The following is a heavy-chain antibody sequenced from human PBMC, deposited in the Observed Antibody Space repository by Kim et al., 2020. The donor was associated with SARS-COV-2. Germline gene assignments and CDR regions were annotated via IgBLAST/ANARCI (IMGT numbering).Heavy chain of an antibody. Sequence: GESLKISCKGSGYNLPNYWIGWVRQMPGKGLEWMGIIYLGDSDTRYSPSFRGQVTISADKSTTTAYLQWSSLKASDTAMYYCARSAGPYDYYFDYWGQGTLVTVFS. CDR1: GYNLPNYW. CDR2: IYLGDSDT. D-gene: IGHD3-16*01. CDR3: ARSAGPYDYYFDY. V-gene: IGHV5-51*01. J-gene: IGHJ4*02.